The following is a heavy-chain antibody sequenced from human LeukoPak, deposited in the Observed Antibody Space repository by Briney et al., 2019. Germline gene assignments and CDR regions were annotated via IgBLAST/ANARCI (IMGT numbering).Heavy chain of an antibody. V-gene: IGHV4-38-2*01. CDR3: ARVRDIGYCSSTSCYPNYYMDV. CDR1: GYSISSGYY. Sequence: PSETLSLTCAVSGYSISSGYYWGWIRQPPGKRLEWIGSIYYSGSTHYNPSLKSRVTISVDTSKNQFSLKLSSVTAADTAVYYCARVRDIGYCSSTSCYPNYYMDVWGKGTTVTVSS. CDR2: IYYSGST. D-gene: IGHD2-2*01. J-gene: IGHJ6*03.